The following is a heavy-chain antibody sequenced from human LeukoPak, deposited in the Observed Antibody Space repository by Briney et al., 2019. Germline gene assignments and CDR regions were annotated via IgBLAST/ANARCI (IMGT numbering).Heavy chain of an antibody. V-gene: IGHV3-23*01. Sequence: XGFTXSTFAMIWVRQPPGKGLEWVSSIFPSGGEIHYADSVRGRFTISRDNSKSTLSLQMNSLRAEDTAIYYXATXRXVXXXFESWGQGXLVTVSS. J-gene: IGHJ4*02. CDR2: IFPSGGEI. CDR3: ATXRXVXXXFES. CDR1: GFTXSTFA.